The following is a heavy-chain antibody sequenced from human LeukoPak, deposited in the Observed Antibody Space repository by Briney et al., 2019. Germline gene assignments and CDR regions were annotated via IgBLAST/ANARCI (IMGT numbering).Heavy chain of an antibody. CDR2: MSSGGGSP. CDR1: GFIFSSSG. J-gene: IGHJ4*02. CDR3: AKGITSLGF. Sequence: PGGSLRLSCSASGFIFSSSGMSWVRQAPGKGLEWVSGMSSGGGSPYYADSVKGRFTISRDNSKSTLFLQMNNLRAEDTALYYCAKGITSLGFWGQGTLVTVSS. D-gene: IGHD2-15*01. V-gene: IGHV3-23*01.